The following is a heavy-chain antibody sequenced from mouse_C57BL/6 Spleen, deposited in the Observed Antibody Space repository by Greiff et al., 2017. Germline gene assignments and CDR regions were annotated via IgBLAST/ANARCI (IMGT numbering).Heavy chain of an antibody. CDR2: IDPEDGDT. D-gene: IGHD1-1*01. CDR3: TGSSPSYWYFDV. J-gene: IGHJ1*03. CDR1: GFNIKDYY. V-gene: IGHV14-1*01. Sequence: EVKLVESGAELVRPGASVKLSCTASGFNIKDYYMHWVKQRPEQGLEWIGRIDPEDGDTEYAPKFQGKATMTADTSSNTAYLQLSSLTSEDTTVYYCTGSSPSYWYFDVWGTGTTVTVSS.